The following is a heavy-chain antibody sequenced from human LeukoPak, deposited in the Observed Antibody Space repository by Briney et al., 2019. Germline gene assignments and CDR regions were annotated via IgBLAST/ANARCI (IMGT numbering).Heavy chain of an antibody. Sequence: GGSLRLSCGAPDSNIGTYAVTWVRQVPGKGLEWVGRIKSKTDGGTTDYAAPVKGRFSISRDDSKNTLYLQVNSLKTEDTAVYYCTHYSSGWLWGQGALVTVSS. J-gene: IGHJ4*02. D-gene: IGHD6-19*01. V-gene: IGHV3-15*01. CDR3: THYSSGWL. CDR1: DSNIGTYA. CDR2: IKSKTDGGTT.